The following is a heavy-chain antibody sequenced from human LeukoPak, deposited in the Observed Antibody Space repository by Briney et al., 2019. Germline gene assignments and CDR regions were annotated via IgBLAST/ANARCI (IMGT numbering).Heavy chain of an antibody. CDR3: ARMAKYSSSSGFIGWFDP. D-gene: IGHD6-6*01. J-gene: IGHJ5*02. CDR1: GYSISSGYY. V-gene: IGHV4-38-2*02. Sequence: SETLSLTCTVSGYSISSGYYWGWIRRPPGKGLEWIGSIYHSGSTYYNPSLKSRVTISVDTSKNQFSLKLSSVTAADTAVYYCARMAKYSSSSGFIGWFDPWGQGTLVTVSS. CDR2: IYHSGST.